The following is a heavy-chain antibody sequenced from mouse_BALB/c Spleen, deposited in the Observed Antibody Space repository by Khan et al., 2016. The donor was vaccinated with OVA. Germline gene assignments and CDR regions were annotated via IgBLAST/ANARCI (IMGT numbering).Heavy chain of an antibody. CDR3: ASSGDGYSYYFDY. V-gene: IGHV3-2*02. J-gene: IGHJ2*01. D-gene: IGHD2-3*01. Sequence: EVQLQESGPGLAKPSQSLSLTCTVTGYSITSDYAWNWIRQFPGNKLEWMGYISYSGSTSYNPSLKSRISITRDTSKNQSFLQLNSGTTEDTATYYGASSGDGYSYYFDYWGQGTALTVSS. CDR1: GYSITSDYA. CDR2: ISYSGST.